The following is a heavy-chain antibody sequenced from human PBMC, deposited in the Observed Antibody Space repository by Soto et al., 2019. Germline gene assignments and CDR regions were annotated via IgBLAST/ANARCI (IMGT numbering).Heavy chain of an antibody. Sequence: SETLSLTCAVSGGSISSGGYSWSWIRQPPGKGLEWIGYIYHSGSTYYNPSLKSRVTISVDRSKNQFSLKLSSVTAADTAVYYCARSMYDFWSGYYKGPFDYWGQGTLVTVSS. J-gene: IGHJ4*02. CDR1: GGSISSGGYS. V-gene: IGHV4-30-2*01. D-gene: IGHD3-3*01. CDR3: ARSMYDFWSGYYKGPFDY. CDR2: IYHSGST.